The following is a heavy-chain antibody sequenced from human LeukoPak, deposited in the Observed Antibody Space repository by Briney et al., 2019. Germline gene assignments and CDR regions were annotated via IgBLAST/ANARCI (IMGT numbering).Heavy chain of an antibody. CDR3: AKDRWRDGSSSFDN. J-gene: IGHJ4*02. V-gene: IGHV1-18*01. Sequence: ASVKVSCKASGYTFSSYSINWVRQAPGQGLEWMEWISTYNGNTNYAQKLQGRVTMTTDTSTSTAYMELRSLRSDDAAVYYCAKDRWRDGSSSFDNWGQGTLVTVSS. CDR2: ISTYNGNT. CDR1: GYTFSSYS. D-gene: IGHD6-6*01.